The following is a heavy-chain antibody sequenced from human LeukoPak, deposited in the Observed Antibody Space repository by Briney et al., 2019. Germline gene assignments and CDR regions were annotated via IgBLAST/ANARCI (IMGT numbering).Heavy chain of an antibody. CDR1: GFTFSSYS. J-gene: IGHJ3*02. CDR3: ARVVTTYAFDI. D-gene: IGHD4-17*01. Sequence: PGGSLRLSCAASGFTFSSYSMNWVRQAPGKGLEGVSSISSSSSYIYYADSVKGGFTISRDNAKNSLYLQMNSLRAEDTAVYYCARVVTTYAFDIWGQGTMVTVSS. V-gene: IGHV3-21*01. CDR2: ISSSSSYI.